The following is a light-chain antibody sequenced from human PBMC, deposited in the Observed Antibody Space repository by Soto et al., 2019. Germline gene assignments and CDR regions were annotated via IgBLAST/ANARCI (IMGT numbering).Light chain of an antibody. Sequence: QSVLTQPPSASGTPGQRLTISCSGSSSNIGSNTVNWYQQLPGTAPKLLIYSNNQRPSGVPDRFSGSKSGTSASLALSGLQSEDEADYYCAAWDDSLNGPVFGGGAQLSVL. J-gene: IGLJ3*02. CDR3: AAWDDSLNGPV. CDR2: SNN. V-gene: IGLV1-44*01. CDR1: SSNIGSNT.